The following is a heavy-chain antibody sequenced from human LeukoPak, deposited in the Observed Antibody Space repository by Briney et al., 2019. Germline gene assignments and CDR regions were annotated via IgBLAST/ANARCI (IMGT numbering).Heavy chain of an antibody. Sequence: GGSLRLSCAASGSTFSSYAMHWVRQAPGKGLEWVAVISYDGSNKYYADSVKGRFTISRDNSKNTLYLQMNSLRAEDTAVYYCARGRQQLPHPDYWGQGTLVTVSS. CDR3: ARGRQQLPHPDY. CDR2: ISYDGSNK. V-gene: IGHV3-30-3*01. J-gene: IGHJ4*02. D-gene: IGHD6-13*01. CDR1: GSTFSSYA.